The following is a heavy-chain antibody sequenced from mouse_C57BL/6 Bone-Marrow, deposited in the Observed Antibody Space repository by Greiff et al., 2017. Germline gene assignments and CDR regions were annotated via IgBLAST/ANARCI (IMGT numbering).Heavy chain of an antibody. Sequence: EVQRVESGGGLVQPGESLKLSCESYEYEFPSHDMSWVRQSPEKRLELVAAINSDGGSTYYPDTMERRFIISRDNTNKTLYLQMSSLRSEDTALYYCERQTAQATGCDYWGQGTTLTVSS. J-gene: IGHJ2*01. D-gene: IGHD3-2*02. CDR2: INSDGGST. CDR3: ERQTAQATGCDY. CDR1: EYEFPSHD. V-gene: IGHV5-2*01.